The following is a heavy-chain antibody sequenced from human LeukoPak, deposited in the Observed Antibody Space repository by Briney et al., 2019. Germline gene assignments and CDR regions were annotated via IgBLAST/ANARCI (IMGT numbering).Heavy chain of an antibody. Sequence: PGRSLRIPCEASRFTYGSYAKLGVRQATDKELEWVAVISYDGSNKYYADSVKARFTISRDNSKNTLYLQMNSLRAEDTAVYYCARPAKSYSSGWYYFDYWGQGTLVTVSS. CDR1: RFTYGSYA. V-gene: IGHV3-30-3*01. CDR3: ARPAKSYSSGWYYFDY. J-gene: IGHJ4*02. CDR2: ISYDGSNK. D-gene: IGHD6-19*01.